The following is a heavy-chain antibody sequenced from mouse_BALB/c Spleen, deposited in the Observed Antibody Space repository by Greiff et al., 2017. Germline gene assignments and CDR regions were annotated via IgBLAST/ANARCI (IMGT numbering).Heavy chain of an antibody. CDR2: INPSNGGT. Sequence: VQLQQSGAELVKPGASVKLSCKASGYTFTSYYMYWVKQRPGQGLEWIGEINPSNGGTNFNEKFKSKATLTVDKSSSTAYMQLSSLTSEDSAVYYCTSSYYRYDYYFDYWGQGTTLTVSS. D-gene: IGHD2-14*01. CDR1: GYTFTSYY. CDR3: TSSYYRYDYYFDY. V-gene: IGHV1S81*02. J-gene: IGHJ2*01.